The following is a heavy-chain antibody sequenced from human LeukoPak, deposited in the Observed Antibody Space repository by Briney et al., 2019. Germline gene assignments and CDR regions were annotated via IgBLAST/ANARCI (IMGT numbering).Heavy chain of an antibody. J-gene: IGHJ4*02. CDR3: ARETGGYYAEVPLDY. D-gene: IGHD1-26*01. V-gene: IGHV1-18*01. CDR2: TSTYSFNT. Sequence: GASVKVSCKASGYTFSSYGVAWVRQAPGQGLEWMGWTSTYSFNTNYAQKFQGRVTMTTDTSTSTAYMELRNLRSDDTAVYYCARETGGYYAEVPLDYWGQGTLVTVSS. CDR1: GYTFSSYG.